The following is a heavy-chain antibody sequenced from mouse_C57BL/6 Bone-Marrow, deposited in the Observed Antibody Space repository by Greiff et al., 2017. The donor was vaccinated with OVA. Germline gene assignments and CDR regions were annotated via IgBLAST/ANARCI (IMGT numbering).Heavy chain of an antibody. V-gene: IGHV1-61*01. CDR3: APLYHSFDS. CDR2: IYPSDSET. CDR1: GYTFTSYW. Sequence: VQLQQPGAELVRPGSSVKLSCKASGYTFTSYWMDWVKQRPGQGLEWIGNIYPSDSETHYNQKFKDKATLTVDKSSSTAYMQLSSLTSEDSAVYYCAPLYHSFDSWGQGTTLTVSS. D-gene: IGHD2-1*01. J-gene: IGHJ2*01.